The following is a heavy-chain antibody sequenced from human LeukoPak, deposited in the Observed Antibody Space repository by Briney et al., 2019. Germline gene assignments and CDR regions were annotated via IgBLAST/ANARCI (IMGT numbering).Heavy chain of an antibody. CDR1: GFTFSSYA. D-gene: IGHD3-10*01. V-gene: IGHV3-23*01. Sequence: QPGRSLRLSCAASGFTFSSYAMHWVRQAPGKGLEWVSAISGSGGSTYYADSVKGRFTISRDNSKNTLYLQMNSLRAEDTAVYYCAKDYYYGSGSYSLDYWGQGTLVTVSS. CDR2: ISGSGGST. CDR3: AKDYYYGSGSYSLDY. J-gene: IGHJ4*02.